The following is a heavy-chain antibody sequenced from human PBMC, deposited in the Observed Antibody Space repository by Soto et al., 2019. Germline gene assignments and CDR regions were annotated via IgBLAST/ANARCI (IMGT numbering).Heavy chain of an antibody. CDR2: ISGGGTGA. CDR3: AMDLGWDTH. V-gene: IGHV3-23*01. Sequence: EVQLLESGGGLVQPGGSLRLSCTASGFTFSDHAMTWVRQAPGKGLEWLSGISGGGTGAYYADSVKGRFTVSRDNSNNTVFLQMDSLDVADTAVYYCAMDLGWDTHWGQGTLVTVSS. CDR1: GFTFSDHA. J-gene: IGHJ4*02. D-gene: IGHD1-26*01.